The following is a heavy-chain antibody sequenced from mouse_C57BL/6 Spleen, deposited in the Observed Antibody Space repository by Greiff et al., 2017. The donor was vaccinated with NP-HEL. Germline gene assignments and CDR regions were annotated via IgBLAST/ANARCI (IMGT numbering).Heavy chain of an antibody. Sequence: EVQRVESGGGLVKPGGSLKLSCAASGFTFSSYAMSWVRQTPEKRLEWVATISDGGSYTYYPDNVKGRFTLSRDNAKNNLYLQMSHLKSEDTAMYYCASRLSTYYFDYWGQGTTLTVSS. D-gene: IGHD3-2*02. V-gene: IGHV5-4*01. CDR1: GFTFSSYA. CDR2: ISDGGSYT. CDR3: ASRLSTYYFDY. J-gene: IGHJ2*01.